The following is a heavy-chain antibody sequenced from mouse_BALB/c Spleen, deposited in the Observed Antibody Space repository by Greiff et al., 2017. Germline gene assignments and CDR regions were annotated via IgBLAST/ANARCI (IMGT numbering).Heavy chain of an antibody. CDR2: ISSGGSYT. J-gene: IGHJ2*01. D-gene: IGHD1-2*01. V-gene: IGHV5-6-4*01. CDR1: GFTFSSYT. Sequence: DVHLVESGGGLVKPGGSLKLSCAASGFTFSSYTMSWVRQTPEKRLEWVATISSGGSYTYYPDSVKGRFTISRDNAKNTLYLQMSSLKSEDTAMYYCTRDPHYYGSLYYFDYWGQGTTLTVSS. CDR3: TRDPHYYGSLYYFDY.